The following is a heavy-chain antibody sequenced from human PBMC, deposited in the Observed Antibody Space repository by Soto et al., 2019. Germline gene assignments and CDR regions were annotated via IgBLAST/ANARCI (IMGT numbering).Heavy chain of an antibody. CDR3: ARGTTAGYSSSRQRYNWFDP. CDR2: INSDGSST. Sequence: EVQLVESGGGLVQPGGSLRLSCAASGFTFSSYWMHWVRQAPGKGLVWVSRINSDGSSTSYADSVKGRFTISRDNAKNTLYLQMNSLRAEDTAVYYCARGTTAGYSSSRQRYNWFDPWGQGTLVTVSS. J-gene: IGHJ5*02. CDR1: GFTFSSYW. D-gene: IGHD6-13*01. V-gene: IGHV3-74*01.